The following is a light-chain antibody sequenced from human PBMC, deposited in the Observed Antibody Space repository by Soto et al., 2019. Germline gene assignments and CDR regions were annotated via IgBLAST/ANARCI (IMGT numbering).Light chain of an antibody. Sequence: QSSLTQPASVSGSPGNSINNSYTGTSSDFGTRNFVSWYQQHPGKAPKLMIHQHTNRPSGVSNRFSVSNGDTTAALTIARLLAEGEADYYCSSDTDSANCVFGTGTKVPAL. J-gene: IGLJ1*01. CDR3: SSDTDSANCV. CDR2: QHT. CDR1: SSDFGTRNF. V-gene: IGLV2-14*01.